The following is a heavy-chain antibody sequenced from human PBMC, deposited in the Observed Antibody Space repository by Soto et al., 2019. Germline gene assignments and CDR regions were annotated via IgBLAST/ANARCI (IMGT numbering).Heavy chain of an antibody. CDR3: AILGEVGATVFDY. Sequence: PGGPLRLSCAASGFTFSSYAMSWIRQAPGKGLEWVSAISGSGGSTYYADSVKGRFTISRDNSKNTLYLQMNSLRAEDTAVYYCAILGEVGATVFDYWGQGTLVTVSS. D-gene: IGHD1-26*01. V-gene: IGHV3-23*01. J-gene: IGHJ4*02. CDR2: ISGSGGST. CDR1: GFTFSSYA.